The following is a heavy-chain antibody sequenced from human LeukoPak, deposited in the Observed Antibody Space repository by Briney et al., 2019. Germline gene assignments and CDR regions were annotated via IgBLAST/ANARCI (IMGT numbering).Heavy chain of an antibody. CDR2: ISYDGSNK. D-gene: IGHD6-19*01. Sequence: GGSLRLSCAASGFTFSSDAMSWVRQAPGKGLEWVALISYDGSNKYYADSVKGRFTISRDNSKNTLYLQMNSLRAEDTAVYYCARGGVYSSGSYYLYYFDYWGQGTLVTVSS. CDR1: GFTFSSDA. J-gene: IGHJ4*02. CDR3: ARGGVYSSGSYYLYYFDY. V-gene: IGHV3-30-3*01.